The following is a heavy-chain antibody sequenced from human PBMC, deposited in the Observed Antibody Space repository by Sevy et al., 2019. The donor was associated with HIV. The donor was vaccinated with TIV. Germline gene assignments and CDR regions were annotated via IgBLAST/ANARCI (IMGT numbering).Heavy chain of an antibody. J-gene: IGHJ4*02. CDR1: GFSFGDYA. D-gene: IGHD1-26*01. Sequence: SLRLSCTASGFSFGDYAMNWVRQAPGKGLEWVAFLKNKARVGTLDHAASVKGRFTISRDDSKSIVYLQMNDLRTEDTGVYYCTRGKGAQSIFDYWGQGALVTVSS. CDR2: LKNKARVGTL. CDR3: TRGKGAQSIFDY. V-gene: IGHV3-49*04.